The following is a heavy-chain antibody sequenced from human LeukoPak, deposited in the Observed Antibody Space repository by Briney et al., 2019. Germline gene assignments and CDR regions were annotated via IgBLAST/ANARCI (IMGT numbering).Heavy chain of an antibody. Sequence: GASVKASCKASGFNFPGYLIHWVRQAPGQGFEWMGIINPGEDYTSYAQRFQDRVTMTRDTSTSTVYMELTSLTSEDTAVYYCARGVYPFYGLDVWGQGTTVTVSS. CDR2: INPGEDYT. CDR1: GFNFPGYL. CDR3: ARGVYPFYGLDV. J-gene: IGHJ6*02. D-gene: IGHD2-8*01. V-gene: IGHV1-46*01.